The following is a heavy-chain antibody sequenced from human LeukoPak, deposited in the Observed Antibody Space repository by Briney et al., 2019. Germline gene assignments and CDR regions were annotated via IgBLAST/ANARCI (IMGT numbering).Heavy chain of an antibody. Sequence: GGSLRLSCAASGFTFDDYVMHWVRQPPGKGLEWVSLISGDGNSAYYADSVKGRFTISRDNIKNSLYPQMNSLKAEDTAFYYCAKDLADIVSVVAGIDYWGQGTLVTVSS. CDR2: ISGDGNSA. CDR1: GFTFDDYV. CDR3: AKDLADIVSVVAGIDY. D-gene: IGHD2-15*01. J-gene: IGHJ4*02. V-gene: IGHV3-43*02.